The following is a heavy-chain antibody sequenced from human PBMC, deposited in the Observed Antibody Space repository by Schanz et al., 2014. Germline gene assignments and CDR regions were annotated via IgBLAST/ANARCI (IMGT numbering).Heavy chain of an antibody. D-gene: IGHD1-1*01. Sequence: EQLVESGGGLVKPGGSLRLSCAASGFTLSNSDMHWVRQGTGKGLEWVSTIGYLGDTYYPDSVKGRFTVSRDSGQNSLYLQMSSLRAGDTAVYYWARGTDWNLHYWGQGALXTVSS. CDR1: GFTLSNSD. CDR2: IGYLGDT. V-gene: IGHV3-13*01. CDR3: ARGTDWNLHY. J-gene: IGHJ4*02.